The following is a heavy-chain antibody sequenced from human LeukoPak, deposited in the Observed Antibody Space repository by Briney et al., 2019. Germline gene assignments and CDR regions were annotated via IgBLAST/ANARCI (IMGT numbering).Heavy chain of an antibody. CDR1: GGSISSYY. D-gene: IGHD4-17*01. J-gene: IGHJ4*02. Sequence: SETLSLTCTVSGGSISSYYWSWIRQPAGKGLEWIGRIYTSGSTNYNPSLKSRVTISVDTSTNQFSLKLSSVTAADTAVYYCARDSVTMGFDYWGQGTLVTVSS. CDR3: ARDSVTMGFDY. V-gene: IGHV4-4*07. CDR2: IYTSGST.